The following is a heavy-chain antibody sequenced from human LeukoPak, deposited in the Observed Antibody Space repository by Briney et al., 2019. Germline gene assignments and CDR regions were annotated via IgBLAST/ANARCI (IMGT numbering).Heavy chain of an antibody. CDR1: GFTFSSYA. J-gene: IGHJ4*02. CDR3: TRSAVGTSCCTAVDY. Sequence: GGSLRLSCAASGFTFSSYAMTWVRQAPGKGLEWVSGISTSGDRTYYADSVKGRFTISRDNSKNTLYLQMNSLRAEDTAEYYCTRSAVGTSCCTAVDYWGQGTLVTVSS. CDR2: ISTSGDRT. D-gene: IGHD1-26*01. V-gene: IGHV3-23*01.